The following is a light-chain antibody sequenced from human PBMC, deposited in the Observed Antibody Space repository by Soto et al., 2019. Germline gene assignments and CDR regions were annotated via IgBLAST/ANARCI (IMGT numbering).Light chain of an antibody. Sequence: DIQMTQSPSTLSASVGDRVTITCRASQSISSWLAWYQQKPGKAPKLLIYKASSLESGVPSRFSGSGSGTEFPLTISRLQPDDFATYYCQQDNSYPWTFGQGTKVEIK. V-gene: IGKV1-5*03. J-gene: IGKJ1*01. CDR2: KAS. CDR1: QSISSW. CDR3: QQDNSYPWT.